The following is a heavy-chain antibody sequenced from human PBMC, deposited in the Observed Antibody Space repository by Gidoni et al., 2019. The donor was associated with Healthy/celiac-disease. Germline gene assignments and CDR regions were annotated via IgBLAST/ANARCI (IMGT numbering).Heavy chain of an antibody. CDR3: ARKSSGYGSGSPTPAAFDI. Sequence: QVQLVESGGGVVQPGRSLRLSCAASGFTFSSYAMHWVRQAPGKGLEWVAVISYDGSNKYYADSVKGRFTISRDNSKNTLYLQMNSLRAEDTAVYYCARKSSGYGSGSPTPAAFDIWGQGTMVTVSS. D-gene: IGHD3-10*01. J-gene: IGHJ3*02. CDR1: GFTFSSYA. V-gene: IGHV3-30*04. CDR2: ISYDGSNK.